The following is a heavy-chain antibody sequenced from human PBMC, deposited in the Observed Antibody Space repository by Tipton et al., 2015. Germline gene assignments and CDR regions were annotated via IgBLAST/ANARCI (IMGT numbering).Heavy chain of an antibody. CDR3: ASPSLPHDRGDYYFQS. D-gene: IGHD2-21*02. J-gene: IGHJ4*02. V-gene: IGHV4-39*01. Sequence: TLSLTCTVSGGSISSSSYYWAWIRQPPGKGLEWIGSLYFSGSTYYNPSLKSRVTISIDRFKNQFSLKLSSVTAADTAVYYCASPSLPHDRGDYYFQSSGQGSLVTVSS. CDR1: GGSISSSSYY. CDR2: LYFSGST.